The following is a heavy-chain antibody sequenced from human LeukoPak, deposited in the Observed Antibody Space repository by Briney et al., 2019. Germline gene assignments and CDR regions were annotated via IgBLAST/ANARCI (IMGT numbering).Heavy chain of an antibody. Sequence: GGSLRLSCTASGFTFGDYAMSWVRQAPGKGLEWVGFIRSKAYGGTTEYAASVKGRFTISRDDSKSIAYLQMNSPKTEDTAVYYCTRDYSSSWYPSWFDPWGQGTLVTVSS. J-gene: IGHJ5*02. CDR1: GFTFGDYA. D-gene: IGHD6-13*01. CDR2: IRSKAYGGTT. V-gene: IGHV3-49*04. CDR3: TRDYSSSWYPSWFDP.